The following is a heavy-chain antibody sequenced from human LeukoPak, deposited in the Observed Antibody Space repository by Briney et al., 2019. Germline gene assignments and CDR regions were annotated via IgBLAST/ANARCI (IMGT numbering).Heavy chain of an antibody. CDR2: ISGDGGST. Sequence: GGSLRLSCAASGFTFDDYAMHWVRQAPGKGLEWVSLISGDGGSTYYADSVEGRFTISRDNSKNSLYLQMNSLRTEDTALYYCANGPSSGETLASFDYWGQGTLVTVSS. CDR1: GFTFDDYA. J-gene: IGHJ4*02. D-gene: IGHD3-22*01. CDR3: ANGPSSGETLASFDY. V-gene: IGHV3-43*02.